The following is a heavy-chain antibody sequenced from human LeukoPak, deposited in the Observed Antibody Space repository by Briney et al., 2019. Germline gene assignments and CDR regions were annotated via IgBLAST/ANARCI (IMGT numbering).Heavy chain of an antibody. Sequence: ASVKASCKASGYTFTSYDINWVRQATGQGLEWMGWMNPNSGNTGYAQKFQGRVTITRNTPISTAYMELSSLRSEDTAVYYCAREASYYDSSGYVFDYWGQGTLVTVSS. J-gene: IGHJ4*02. CDR1: GYTFTSYD. CDR3: AREASYYDSSGYVFDY. CDR2: MNPNSGNT. V-gene: IGHV1-8*03. D-gene: IGHD3-22*01.